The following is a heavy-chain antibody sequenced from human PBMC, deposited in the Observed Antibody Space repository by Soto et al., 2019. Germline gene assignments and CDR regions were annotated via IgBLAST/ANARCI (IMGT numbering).Heavy chain of an antibody. CDR3: ARVPYYDILTGPLGDYYYYGMDV. CDR1: GYTFTSYG. Sequence: GASVKVSCKASGYTFTSYGISWVRQAPGQGLEWMGWISAYNGNTNYAQKLQGRVTMTTDTSTSTAYMELRSLRSDDTAVYYCARVPYYDILTGPLGDYYYYGMDVWGQGTTVTVS. D-gene: IGHD3-9*01. V-gene: IGHV1-18*01. J-gene: IGHJ6*02. CDR2: ISAYNGNT.